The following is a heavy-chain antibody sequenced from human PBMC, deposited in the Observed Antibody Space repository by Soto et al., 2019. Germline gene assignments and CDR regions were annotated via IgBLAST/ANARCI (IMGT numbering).Heavy chain of an antibody. CDR1: GFTVNTNY. CDR3: VRTGYGKNYFDY. J-gene: IGHJ4*02. V-gene: IGHV3-53*01. CDR2: IYSGGSR. D-gene: IGHD5-18*01. Sequence: GGSLRLSCAASGFTVNTNYMSWVRQAPGKGLEWVSVIYSGGSRYYAESVEGRFTISRDISKNSLYLQMNSLRAEDTAVYYCVRTGYGKNYFDYWGQGALVTVSS.